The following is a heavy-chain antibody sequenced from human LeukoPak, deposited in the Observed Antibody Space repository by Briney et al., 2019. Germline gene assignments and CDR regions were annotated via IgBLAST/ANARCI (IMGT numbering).Heavy chain of an antibody. Sequence: GGSLRLSCAASGFTFSSYGVHWVRQAPGKGLEWVAVISYDGSNKYYADSVKGRFTNSRDNSKNTLYLQMNSLRAEDTAVYYCASSSSGGRYWGQGTLVTVSS. D-gene: IGHD6-19*01. CDR3: ASSSSGGRY. CDR1: GFTFSSYG. CDR2: ISYDGSNK. J-gene: IGHJ4*02. V-gene: IGHV3-30*03.